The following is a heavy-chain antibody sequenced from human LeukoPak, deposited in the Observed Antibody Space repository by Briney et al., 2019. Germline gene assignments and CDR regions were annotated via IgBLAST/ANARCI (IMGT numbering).Heavy chain of an antibody. CDR3: ARASDTAMVLYYYYMDV. Sequence: GGSLRLSCSASGFTFSSYAMGWVRQAPGKGLEWVSGISASGDSTYYADSVKGRFTISRDNAKNSLYLQMNSLRAEDTAVYYCARASDTAMVLYYYYMDVWGKGTTVTVSS. CDR1: GFTFSSYA. J-gene: IGHJ6*03. V-gene: IGHV3-23*01. CDR2: ISASGDST. D-gene: IGHD5-18*01.